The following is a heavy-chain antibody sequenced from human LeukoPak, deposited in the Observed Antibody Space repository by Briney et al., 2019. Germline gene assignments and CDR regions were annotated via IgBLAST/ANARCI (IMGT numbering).Heavy chain of an antibody. D-gene: IGHD3-10*01. CDR3: ARGRPDGSGSYYKFDP. Sequence: SETLSLTCTVSGDSISSSSSYWGWIRQPPGEGLEWIGTIYYSGSTYYNTSLKSRVTISVDTSKNQFSLRLNSVTAADTAVYYCARGRPDGSGSYYKFDPWGQGTLVTASS. J-gene: IGHJ5*02. CDR1: GDSISSSSSY. CDR2: IYYSGST. V-gene: IGHV4-39*01.